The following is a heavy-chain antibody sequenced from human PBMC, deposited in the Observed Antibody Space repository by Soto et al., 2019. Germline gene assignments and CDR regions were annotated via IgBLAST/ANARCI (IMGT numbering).Heavy chain of an antibody. J-gene: IGHJ4*02. CDR2: ISSTSTYT. D-gene: IGHD2-15*01. CDR1: GFTFSTST. V-gene: IGHV3-21*02. Sequence: EVQLVESGGGLVKPGGSLRLSCAASGFTFSTSTMNWVRQAPGQGLEWLSSISSTSTYTYYAASVRGRFTISRDNDKNSLYLQMNSLTAEDTAVYYCASVGSPGYCSGGFCPPPDYWGQGTLVTVSS. CDR3: ASVGSPGYCSGGFCPPPDY.